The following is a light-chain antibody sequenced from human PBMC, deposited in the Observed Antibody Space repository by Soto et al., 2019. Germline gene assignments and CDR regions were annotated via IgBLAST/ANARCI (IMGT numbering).Light chain of an antibody. CDR2: DAS. CDR1: QSVRSER. J-gene: IGKJ4*01. CDR3: QQYGSSPLT. V-gene: IGKV3-20*01. Sequence: EIVLTQSPATLSLSPGERATLYCRASQSVRSERLAWYQQKRGQAPTLLISDASSRTTGIPDRFSGSGSGTDFTLTITRLEPEDSAVYYCQQYGSSPLTFGGGTKVDIK.